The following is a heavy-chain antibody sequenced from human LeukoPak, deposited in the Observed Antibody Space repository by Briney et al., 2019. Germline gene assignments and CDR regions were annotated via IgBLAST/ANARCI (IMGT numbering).Heavy chain of an antibody. CDR1: GGSISSYY. D-gene: IGHD3-10*01. CDR3: ARATSYGSGSYYTLNYFDY. J-gene: IGHJ4*02. Sequence: SETLSLTCSVSGGSISSYYWSWIRQPPGKGLEWIGYIYYSGSTYYNPSLKSRVTISVDTSKNQFSLKLSSVTAADTAVYYCARATSYGSGSYYTLNYFDYWGQGTLVTVSS. V-gene: IGHV4-59*06. CDR2: IYYSGST.